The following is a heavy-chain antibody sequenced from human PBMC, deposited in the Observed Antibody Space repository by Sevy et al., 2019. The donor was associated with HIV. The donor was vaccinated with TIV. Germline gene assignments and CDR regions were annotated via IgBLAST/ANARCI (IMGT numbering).Heavy chain of an antibody. CDR1: GFTFSSYW. V-gene: IGHV3-7*01. Sequence: GGSLRLSCAASGFTFSSYWMSWVRQAPGKGLEWVANIKQDGSEKYYVDSVKGRFTISRDNAKNSLYLQMNSLRAEDTAVYYCARDRVYYYGSGSYTYYLDYWGQGTLVTVSS. CDR2: IKQDGSEK. D-gene: IGHD3-10*01. CDR3: ARDRVYYYGSGSYTYYLDY. J-gene: IGHJ4*02.